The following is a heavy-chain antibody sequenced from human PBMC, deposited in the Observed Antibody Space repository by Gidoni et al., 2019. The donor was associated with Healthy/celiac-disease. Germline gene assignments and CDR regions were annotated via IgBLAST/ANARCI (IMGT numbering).Heavy chain of an antibody. V-gene: IGHV3-9*01. CDR3: AKASGSSSWYGYFDY. D-gene: IGHD6-13*01. J-gene: IGHJ4*02. CDR1: GFTFDDYA. CDR2: ISWNSGSI. Sequence: EVQLVESGGGLVQPGRSLRLSCAASGFTFDDYAMHWVRQAPGKGLEWVSGISWNSGSIGYADSVKGRFTISRDNAKNSLYLQMNSLRAEDTALYYCAKASGSSSWYGYFDYWGQGTLVTVSS.